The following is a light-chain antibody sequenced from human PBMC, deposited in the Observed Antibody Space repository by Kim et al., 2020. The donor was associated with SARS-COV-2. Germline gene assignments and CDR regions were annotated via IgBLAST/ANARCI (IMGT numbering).Light chain of an antibody. CDR1: QSVSVKS. Sequence: RETDTRAARQSVSVKSIGWYQQKPGQAPRLLIYGASKRATDIPDRFSGSGSGTDFTLTISRLEPEDFAVYYCQHYGRSLTITFGPGTRLEIK. CDR3: QHYGRSLTIT. J-gene: IGKJ5*01. V-gene: IGKV3-20*01. CDR2: GAS.